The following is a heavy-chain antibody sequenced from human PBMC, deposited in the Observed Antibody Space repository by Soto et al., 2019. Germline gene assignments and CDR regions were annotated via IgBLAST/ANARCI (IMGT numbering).Heavy chain of an antibody. CDR3: ARVGDSYYDSSGYYFVY. CDR1: GGSISSGDYY. Sequence: QVQLQESGPGLVKPSQTLSLTCTVSGGSISSGDYYWSWIRQPPGKGLEWIGSIYYSGSTYYNPSLKSRVTISVDTSKNQFSLKLSSVTAADTAVYYCARVGDSYYDSSGYYFVYWGQGTLVTVSS. D-gene: IGHD3-22*01. CDR2: IYYSGST. V-gene: IGHV4-30-4*01. J-gene: IGHJ4*02.